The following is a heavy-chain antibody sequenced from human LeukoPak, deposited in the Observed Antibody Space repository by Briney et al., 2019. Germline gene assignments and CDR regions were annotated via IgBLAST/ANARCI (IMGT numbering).Heavy chain of an antibody. Sequence: PGGSLRLSCAASGFTFSSYAMSWVRQAPGKGLEWVSTISGSGGTTYYVDSVRGRFTISRDNSKNTLYLQMNSLRPEDTAVYYCAKDRSDFDSFGYRYFDYWGQETLVTVSS. CDR1: GFTFSSYA. J-gene: IGHJ4*02. CDR3: AKDRSDFDSFGYRYFDY. CDR2: ISGSGGTT. D-gene: IGHD5-18*01. V-gene: IGHV3-23*01.